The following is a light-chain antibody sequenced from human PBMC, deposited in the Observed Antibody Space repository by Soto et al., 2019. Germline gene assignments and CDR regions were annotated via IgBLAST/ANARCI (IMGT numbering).Light chain of an antibody. CDR1: QSVTSNY. CDR3: QHYVTSLTT. J-gene: IGKJ1*01. Sequence: EIVLTQSPGTLSLSPGARATLSCRASQSVTSNYLAWYQQKPGQAPRLLIFGASIRVTGIPDRFIGSGSGTDFTLTISRLEPEDFAVYYCQHYVTSLTTFGQGTKV. V-gene: IGKV3-20*01. CDR2: GAS.